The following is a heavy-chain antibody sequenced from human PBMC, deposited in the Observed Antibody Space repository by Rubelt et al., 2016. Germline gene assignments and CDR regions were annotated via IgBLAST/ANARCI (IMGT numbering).Heavy chain of an antibody. D-gene: IGHD6-6*01. J-gene: IGHJ4*02. CDR2: INKSGNT. V-gene: IGHV4-34*01. CDR1: GGSFSNYY. Sequence: QVQLQQWGAGLFRPSQTLSLTCGVYGGSFSNYYWTWIRQPPGKGLEWIGDINKSGNTDYNPSLKSRVTISVDTSKNQFSLKLSSVTAADTAVYYCARHPSTARLFDYWGQGTVVTVSS. CDR3: ARHPSTARLFDY.